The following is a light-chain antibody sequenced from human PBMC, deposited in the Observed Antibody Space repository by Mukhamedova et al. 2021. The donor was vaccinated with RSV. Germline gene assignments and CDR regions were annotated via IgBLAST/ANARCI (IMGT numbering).Light chain of an antibody. J-gene: IGKJ3*01. V-gene: IGKV4-1*01. CDR1: SVLYSGNNKNY. CDR2: WVS. Sequence: SVLYSGNNKNYLAWYLQKPGQPPKLLISWVSTRESGVPDRFSGSGSGTDFTLTISSLQAEDVAVYYCQEYYSVPFTFCPGTKVDI. CDR3: QEYYSVPFT.